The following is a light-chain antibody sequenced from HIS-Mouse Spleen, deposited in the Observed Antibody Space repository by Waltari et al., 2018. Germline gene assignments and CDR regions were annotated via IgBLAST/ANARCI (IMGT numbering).Light chain of an antibody. J-gene: IGLJ2*01. CDR2: KDS. Sequence: SYELTQPPSVSVSPGQTARITCSGDALPKQYPYWYQQKPGQAPVLVIYKDSERPSGIPERFSGSSSGTTVTLTISGVQAEDEADYYCQSADSSGTYSVVFGGGTKLTVL. CDR3: QSADSSGTYSVV. V-gene: IGLV3-25*03. CDR1: ALPKQY.